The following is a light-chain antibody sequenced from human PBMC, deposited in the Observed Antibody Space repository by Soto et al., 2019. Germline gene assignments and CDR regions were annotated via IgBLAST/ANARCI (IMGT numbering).Light chain of an antibody. CDR1: QSGLYTSNNKSY. CDR3: QQYYTTPRT. V-gene: IGKV4-1*01. CDR2: WAS. Sequence: DIVMTQSPDSLAVSLGERATINCKSSQSGLYTSNNKSYLAWYQQKPGQPPKLLIFWASTREFGVPDRFSGSGSGTDFTLTIGSLQAEDVAVYFCQQYYTTPRTFGQGTKVEIK. J-gene: IGKJ1*01.